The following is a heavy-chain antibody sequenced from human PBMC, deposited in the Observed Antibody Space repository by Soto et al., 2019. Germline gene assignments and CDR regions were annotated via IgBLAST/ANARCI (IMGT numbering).Heavy chain of an antibody. CDR3: AGSITGTIHFAY. J-gene: IGHJ4*02. CDR2: IYHSGST. D-gene: IGHD1-20*01. Sequence: PSETLSLTCAVSGGSISSGGYSWSWIRQPPGKGLEWIGYIYHSGSTYYNPSLKSRVTISVDRSKNQFSLKLSSVTAADAAVYYCAGSITGTIHFAYWGQGTLVTVSS. V-gene: IGHV4-30-2*01. CDR1: GGSISSGGYS.